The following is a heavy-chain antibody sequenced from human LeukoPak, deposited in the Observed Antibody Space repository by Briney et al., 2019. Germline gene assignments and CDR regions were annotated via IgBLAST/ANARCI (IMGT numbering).Heavy chain of an antibody. CDR1: GYSFTSYW. J-gene: IGHJ4*02. CDR3: ARRPLRPRIAAAFDY. Sequence: GESLKISCKGSGYSFTSYWLGWVPQLPGKGREWGGIIYIGDSDTRYSPSFQAQVTISADKSISTAYLQWSSLKASDTARYYCARRPLRPRIAAAFDYWGQGTMVTVSS. CDR2: IYIGDSDT. D-gene: IGHD6-13*01. V-gene: IGHV5-51*01.